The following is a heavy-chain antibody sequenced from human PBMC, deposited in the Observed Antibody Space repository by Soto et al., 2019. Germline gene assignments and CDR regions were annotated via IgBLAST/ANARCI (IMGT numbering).Heavy chain of an antibody. CDR2: ISSNGGST. Sequence: GGSLRLSCSASGFAFYGFAMHWVRQAPGKGLEYVAAISSNGGSTYYVDSVKGRFTISRDNSKNTLYLQMSSLRAEDTAVYYCAKRKYCPSTTCFDYWGQGTLVTVSS. V-gene: IGHV3-64D*06. CDR1: GFAFYGFA. J-gene: IGHJ4*02. CDR3: AKRKYCPSTTCFDY. D-gene: IGHD2-2*01.